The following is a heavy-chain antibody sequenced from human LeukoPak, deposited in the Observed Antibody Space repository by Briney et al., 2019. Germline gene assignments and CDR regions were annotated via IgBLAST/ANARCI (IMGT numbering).Heavy chain of an antibody. D-gene: IGHD6-19*01. CDR1: GFTLSSYA. CDR3: ARDQGSGWPTDNDY. J-gene: IGHJ4*02. Sequence: GGSLRLSCAASGFTLSSYAMSWVRQAPGKGLECVSTISGGGDSTYYADSVKGRFTISRDNSKNTLYLQMNSLRAEDTAVYYCARDQGSGWPTDNDYWGQGTLVTVSS. V-gene: IGHV3-23*01. CDR2: ISGGGDST.